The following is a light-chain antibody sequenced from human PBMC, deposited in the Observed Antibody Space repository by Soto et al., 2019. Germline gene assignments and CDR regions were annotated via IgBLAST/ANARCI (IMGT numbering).Light chain of an antibody. Sequence: QSALTQPASVSGPPGQSITISCTGTSSDVGGYNYVSWYQHHPGKAPKLMIFEITNRPSGVSDRLSGSKSGNTASLTISGLQAEDEADYYCSSYTGSDVVFGGGTKVTVL. V-gene: IGLV2-14*01. J-gene: IGLJ2*01. CDR2: EIT. CDR3: SSYTGSDVV. CDR1: SSDVGGYNY.